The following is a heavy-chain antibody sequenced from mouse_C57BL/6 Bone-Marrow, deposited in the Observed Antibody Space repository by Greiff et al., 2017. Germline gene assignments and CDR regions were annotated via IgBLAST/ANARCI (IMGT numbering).Heavy chain of an antibody. CDR3: ASDYDYGDY. CDR2: IDPSDSYT. V-gene: IGHV1-50*01. CDR1: GYTFTSYW. J-gene: IGHJ2*01. Sequence: QVQLQQPGAELVKPGASVKLSCKASGYTFTSYWMQWVKQRPGQGLEWIGEIDPSDSYTNYNQKFKGKATLTVDTSSSTAYMQLSSLTSEDSAVYYCASDYDYGDYWGQGTTLTVSS. D-gene: IGHD2-4*01.